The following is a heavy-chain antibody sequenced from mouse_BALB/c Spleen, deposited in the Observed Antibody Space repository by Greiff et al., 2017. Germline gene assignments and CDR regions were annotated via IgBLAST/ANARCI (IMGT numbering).Heavy chain of an antibody. CDR2: ISYSGST. J-gene: IGHJ3*01. Sequence: EVMLVESGPGLVKPSQSLSLTCTVTGYSITSDYAWNWIRQFPGNKLEWMGYISYSGSTSYNPSLKSRISITRDTSKNQFFLQLNSVTTEDTATYYCASFYYGYWFAYWGQGTLVTVSA. V-gene: IGHV3-2*02. CDR3: ASFYYGYWFAY. CDR1: GYSITSDYA. D-gene: IGHD1-2*01.